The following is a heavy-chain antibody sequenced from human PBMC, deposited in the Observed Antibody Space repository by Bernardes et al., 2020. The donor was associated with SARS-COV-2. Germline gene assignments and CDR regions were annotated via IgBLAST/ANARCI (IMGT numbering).Heavy chain of an antibody. CDR2: ISYDGNHQ. J-gene: IGHJ4*02. CDR3: ARDVAGREDF. Sequence: GSLRLSCAVSGITFSSYAMHWVRQTPDKGLEWVALISYDGNHQYYADSVKGRFTISRDNAKRTLFLQMNSLRAEDTAVYYCARDVAGREDFWGQGTLVTVSS. D-gene: IGHD1-26*01. CDR1: GITFSSYA. V-gene: IGHV3-30*03.